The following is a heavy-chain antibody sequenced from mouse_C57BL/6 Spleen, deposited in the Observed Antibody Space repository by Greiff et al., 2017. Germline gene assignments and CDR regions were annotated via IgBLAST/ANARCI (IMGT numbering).Heavy chain of an antibody. D-gene: IGHD1-1*01. CDR3: ARGSSRYFDV. CDR1: GYTFTSYW. Sequence: QVHVKQPGTELVKPGASVKLSCKASGYTFTSYWMHWVKQRPGQGLEWIGNINPSNGGTNYNEKFKSKATLTVDKSSSTAYMQLSSLTSEDSAVYYWARGSSRYFDVWGTGTTVTVSS. V-gene: IGHV1-53*01. J-gene: IGHJ1*03. CDR2: INPSNGGT.